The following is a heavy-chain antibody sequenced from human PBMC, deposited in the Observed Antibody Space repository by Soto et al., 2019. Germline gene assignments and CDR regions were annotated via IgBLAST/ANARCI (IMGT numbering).Heavy chain of an antibody. CDR1: GFTFSSYA. Sequence: GGSLRLSCAASGFTFSSYAMSWVRQAPGKGLEWVSAISGSGGSTYYADSVKGRFTISRDNSKNTLYLQMNSLRAEDTGVYDCAKGGARSPDSFDYWGQGTMVTVSS. CDR2: ISGSGGST. CDR3: AKGGARSPDSFDY. V-gene: IGHV3-23*01. J-gene: IGHJ3*01.